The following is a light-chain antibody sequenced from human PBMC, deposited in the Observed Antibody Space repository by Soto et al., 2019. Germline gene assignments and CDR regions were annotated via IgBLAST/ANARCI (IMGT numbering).Light chain of an antibody. J-gene: IGKJ1*01. V-gene: IGKV1-39*01. CDR2: AAS. CDR1: QSISSF. CDR3: QQSYSTPET. Sequence: DIQMTQSPSSLSASVGDRVTITCRASQSISSFLNWYQQKPGKAPRLLIYAASSLQSGVPSRFSARVSGTDFTLTSSSLQPEDFATYYCQQSYSTPETFGQGTKVEIK.